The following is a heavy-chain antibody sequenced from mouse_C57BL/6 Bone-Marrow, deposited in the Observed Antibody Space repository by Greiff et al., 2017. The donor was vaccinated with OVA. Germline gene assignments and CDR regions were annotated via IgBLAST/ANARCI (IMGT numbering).Heavy chain of an antibody. CDR1: GFTFSSYT. Sequence: EVQLVESGGGLVKPGGSLKLSCAASGFTFSSYTMSWVRQTPEKRLEWVATISGGGGNTYYPDSVKGRFPISRDNAKNTLYLQMSSLRSEDTALYYCARHDYYGSIFDYWGQGTTLTVSS. CDR3: ARHDYYGSIFDY. J-gene: IGHJ2*01. CDR2: ISGGGGNT. V-gene: IGHV5-9*01. D-gene: IGHD1-1*01.